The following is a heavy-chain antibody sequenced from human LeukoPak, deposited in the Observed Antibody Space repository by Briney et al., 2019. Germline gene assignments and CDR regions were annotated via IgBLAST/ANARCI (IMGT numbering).Heavy chain of an antibody. J-gene: IGHJ4*02. CDR1: GGSISSSSYY. V-gene: IGHV4-39*07. Sequence: PSETLSLTCTVSGGSISSSSYYWGWIRQPPGKGLEWIGSIYYSGSTNYNPSLKSRVTISVDTSKNQFSLKLSSVTAADTAVYYCARGHHGDYVWGSYRPLDYWGQGTLVTVSS. D-gene: IGHD3-16*02. CDR3: ARGHHGDYVWGSYRPLDY. CDR2: IYYSGST.